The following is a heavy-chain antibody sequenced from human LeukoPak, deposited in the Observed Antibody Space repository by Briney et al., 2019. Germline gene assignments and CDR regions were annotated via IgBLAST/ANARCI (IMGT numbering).Heavy chain of an antibody. J-gene: IGHJ3*01. CDR1: GFTFSSYA. Sequence: GGSLRLSCAASGFTFSSYAMSWVRQAPGKGLEWVSTISGSGDTTYYADSVKGRFTISRDNFKSTLYLQMNNLRVEDTAIYYCAKDRGDVGYPDALDVWGPGTRVTVSS. CDR3: AKDRGDVGYPDALDV. D-gene: IGHD2-21*02. V-gene: IGHV3-23*01. CDR2: ISGSGDTT.